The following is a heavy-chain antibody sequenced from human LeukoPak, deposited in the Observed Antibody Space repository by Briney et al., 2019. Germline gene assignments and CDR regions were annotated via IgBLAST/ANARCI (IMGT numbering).Heavy chain of an antibody. D-gene: IGHD2-2*01. CDR3: AREGPPYCSSTSCDDNWFDP. V-gene: IGHV1-18*01. CDR1: GYTFTSYG. J-gene: IGHJ5*02. Sequence: ASVKVSCKASGYTFTSYGISWVREAAGQGLEWMGWISAYNGNTNYAQKLQGRVTMTTDTSTSTAYMELRSLRSDDTAVYYCAREGPPYCSSTSCDDNWFDPWGQGTLVTVSS. CDR2: ISAYNGNT.